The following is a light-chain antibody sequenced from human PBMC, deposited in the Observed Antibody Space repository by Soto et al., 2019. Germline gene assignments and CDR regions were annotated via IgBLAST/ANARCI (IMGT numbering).Light chain of an antibody. CDR1: QSVSSN. CDR3: QQYGSSPPIT. CDR2: GAS. Sequence: EIVMTQSPATLSVSPGERATLSCRASQSVSSNLAWYQQKPGQAPRLLFYGASSRATGIPDRFSGSGSGTGFTLTISRLEPEDFAVYYCQQYGSSPPITFGQGTRLEI. J-gene: IGKJ5*01. V-gene: IGKV3-20*01.